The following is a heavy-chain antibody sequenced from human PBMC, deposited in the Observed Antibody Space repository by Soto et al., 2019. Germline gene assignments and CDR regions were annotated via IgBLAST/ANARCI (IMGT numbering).Heavy chain of an antibody. CDR2: ISGSGGAT. CDR1: GFSFSSYG. CDR3: AIPIFGVANVRH. Sequence: DVQLWESGGGLVQPGGSLRLSCAASGFSFSSYGMSWVRQAPGKGLEWVSAISGSGGATYYADSVKGRFTISRDNSKNTLDLQMNSLRAEDTAVYYWAIPIFGVANVRHWGQGTLVTVSS. J-gene: IGHJ4*02. V-gene: IGHV3-23*01. D-gene: IGHD3-3*01.